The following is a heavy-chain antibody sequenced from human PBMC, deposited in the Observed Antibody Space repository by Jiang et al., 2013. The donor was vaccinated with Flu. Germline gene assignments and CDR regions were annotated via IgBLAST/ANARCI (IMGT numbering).Heavy chain of an antibody. Sequence: LLKPSETLSLTCAVYGGSFSGYYWSWIRQPPGKGLEWIGEINHSGSTNYNPSLKSRVTISVDTSKNQFSLKLSSVTAADTAVYYCAREGRFWGQLRDAFDIWGQGTMVTVSS. CDR2: INHSGST. CDR3: AREGRFWGQLRDAFDI. J-gene: IGHJ3*02. V-gene: IGHV4-34*01. CDR1: GGSFSGYY. D-gene: IGHD3-16*01.